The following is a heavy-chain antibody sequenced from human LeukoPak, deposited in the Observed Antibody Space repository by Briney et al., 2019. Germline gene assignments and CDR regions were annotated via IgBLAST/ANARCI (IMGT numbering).Heavy chain of an antibody. CDR3: ARARNGVVILPDY. D-gene: IGHD3-3*01. CDR2: INAGGGNT. V-gene: IGHV1-3*01. CDR1: GYTFTSYA. J-gene: IGHJ4*02. Sequence: GASVKVSCKASGYTFTSYAMHWVRQAPGQRLEWMGWINAGGGNTKYSQKLQGRVTMTTDTSTSTAYMELRSLRSDDTAVYYCARARNGVVILPDYWGQGTLVTVSS.